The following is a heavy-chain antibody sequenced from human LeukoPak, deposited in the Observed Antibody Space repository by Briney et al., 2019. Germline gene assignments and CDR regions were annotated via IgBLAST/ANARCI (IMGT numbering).Heavy chain of an antibody. CDR2: IKSKTDGGTT. D-gene: IGHD3-22*01. CDR1: GFTFSNAW. V-gene: IGHV3-15*01. Sequence: PGGSLRLSCAASGFTFSNAWMSWVRQAPGKGLEWVGRIKSKTDGGTTDYAAPVKGRFTISRDDSKNTLYLQMNSLKTEDTAVYYCTTHGGYYYDSSGQYYFDYWGQGTLVTVSS. CDR3: TTHGGYYYDSSGQYYFDY. J-gene: IGHJ4*02.